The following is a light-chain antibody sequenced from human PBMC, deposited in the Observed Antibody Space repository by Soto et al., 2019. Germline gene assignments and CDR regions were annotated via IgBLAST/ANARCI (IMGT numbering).Light chain of an antibody. J-gene: IGLJ1*01. Sequence: QSALTQPPSASGSPGQSVTISCTGTSSDVGGYKYVSWYQQHPGKAPKLMIFKVNKRPSGVPDRFSGSKSGNTASLTVSGLQAEDEADYYCGSCEGIKKSGVFGTGTKLTVL. CDR2: KVN. V-gene: IGLV2-8*01. CDR1: SSDVGGYKY. CDR3: GSCEGIKKSGV.